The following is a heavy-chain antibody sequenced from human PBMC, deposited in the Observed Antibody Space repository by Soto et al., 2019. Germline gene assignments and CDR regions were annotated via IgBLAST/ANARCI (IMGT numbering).Heavy chain of an antibody. J-gene: IGHJ6*02. CDR2: IYYSGST. CDR3: ARAPGTLRYDILTGIHGMDV. Sequence: SETLSLTCTVSGGSIISGGYYWSWIRKHPGKGLEWIGYIYYSGSTYYNPSLKSRVTISVDTSKNQFSLKLSSVTAADTAVYYCARAPGTLRYDILTGIHGMDVWGQGTTVTVSS. D-gene: IGHD3-9*01. CDR1: GGSIISGGYY. V-gene: IGHV4-31*03.